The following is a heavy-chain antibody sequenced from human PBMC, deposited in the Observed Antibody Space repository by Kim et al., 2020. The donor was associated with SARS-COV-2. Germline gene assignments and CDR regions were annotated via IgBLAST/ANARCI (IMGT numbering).Heavy chain of an antibody. V-gene: IGHV4-34*01. D-gene: IGHD2-15*01. J-gene: IGHJ4*02. Sequence: GSTNYTPALKSRVTISVDTSKNQFSLKLSSVTAADTAVYYCARGGGNFDYWGQGTLVTVSS. CDR3: ARGGGNFDY. CDR2: GST.